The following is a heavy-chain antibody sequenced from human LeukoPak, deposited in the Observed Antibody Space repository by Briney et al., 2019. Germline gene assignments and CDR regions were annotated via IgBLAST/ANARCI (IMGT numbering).Heavy chain of an antibody. CDR2: IKSDGSDT. J-gene: IGHJ5*02. V-gene: IGHV3-74*01. CDR1: GFTFSTYW. CDR3: ARDSIAAAGTVWFDP. Sequence: GGSLRLSCAASGFTFSTYWMHWVRQAPGEGLVWVSRIKSDGSDTSYADSVKGRFTISRDNAKNTLYLQMNSLRAEDTAVYYCARDSIAAAGTVWFDPWGQGTLVTVSS. D-gene: IGHD6-13*01.